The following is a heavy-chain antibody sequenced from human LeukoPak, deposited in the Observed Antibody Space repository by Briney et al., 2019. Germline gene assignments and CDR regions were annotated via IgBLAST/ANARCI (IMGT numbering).Heavy chain of an antibody. CDR1: GYTFTTYN. J-gene: IGHJ4*02. CDR2: ISGYNGNT. Sequence: ASVKVSCKASGYTFTTYNINWVRQAPGQGLEWMGWISGYNGNTNYAQKLQGRVTMTTDTSTSTAYMELRSLRSDDTAVYYCARQVDVAARHIDYWGQGTLVTVSS. D-gene: IGHD6-6*01. V-gene: IGHV1-18*01. CDR3: ARQVDVAARHIDY.